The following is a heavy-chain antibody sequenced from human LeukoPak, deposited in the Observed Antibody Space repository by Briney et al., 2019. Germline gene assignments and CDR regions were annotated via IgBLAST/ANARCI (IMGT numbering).Heavy chain of an antibody. CDR1: GFTVSSNY. CDR2: IYSGGST. V-gene: IGHV3-66*02. Sequence: PSGGSLRLSCAASGFTVSSNYMSWVRQAPGKGLEWVSVIYSGGSTYYADSVKGRFTISRDNSKNTLYLQMNSLRAEDTAVYYCARDLEWHSYGYGGFDYWGQGTLVTVSS. D-gene: IGHD5-18*01. CDR3: ARDLEWHSYGYGGFDY. J-gene: IGHJ4*02.